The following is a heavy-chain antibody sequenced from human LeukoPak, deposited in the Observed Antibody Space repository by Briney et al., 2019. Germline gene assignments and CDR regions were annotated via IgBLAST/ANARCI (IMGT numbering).Heavy chain of an antibody. Sequence: GGPLRLSCAASGFTFSSYTMNWVRQAPGKGLEWVSAISGSGGSTYYADSVKGRFTISRDNSKNTLYLQMNSLRAENTAVYYCAKEGSIAAAGTNWFDPWGQGTLVTVSS. J-gene: IGHJ5*02. CDR1: GFTFSSYT. CDR3: AKEGSIAAAGTNWFDP. CDR2: ISGSGGST. D-gene: IGHD6-13*01. V-gene: IGHV3-23*01.